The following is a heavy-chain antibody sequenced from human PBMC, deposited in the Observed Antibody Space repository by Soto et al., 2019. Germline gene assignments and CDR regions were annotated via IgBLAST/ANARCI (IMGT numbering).Heavy chain of an antibody. V-gene: IGHV3-30-3*01. CDR2: ISYDGSNK. J-gene: IGHJ4*02. CDR1: GFTFSSYA. Sequence: GGSLRLSCAASGFTFSSYAMHWVRQAPGKGLEWVAVISYDGSNKYYADSVKGRFTISRDNSKNTLYLQMNGLRAEDTAVYYCARGFNWNSDYWGQGTLVTVSS. D-gene: IGHD1-1*01. CDR3: ARGFNWNSDY.